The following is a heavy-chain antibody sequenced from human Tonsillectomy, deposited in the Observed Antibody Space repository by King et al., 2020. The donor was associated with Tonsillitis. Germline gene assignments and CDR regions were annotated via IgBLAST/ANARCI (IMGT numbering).Heavy chain of an antibody. CDR1: GFTMKNYA. CDR2: ISSDGSRK. CDR3: ARDQRQYQLLLDY. Sequence: VQLVESGGGVVQPGRSLRLSCIDSGFTMKNYAMHWVRQAPGKGLEWVAVISSDGSRKNFEDSVKGRFTISRDNSKNTPYLQMNSLRAEDTAVYYCARDQRQYQLLLDYWGQGTLVTVSS. D-gene: IGHD2-2*01. V-gene: IGHV3-30*04. J-gene: IGHJ4*02.